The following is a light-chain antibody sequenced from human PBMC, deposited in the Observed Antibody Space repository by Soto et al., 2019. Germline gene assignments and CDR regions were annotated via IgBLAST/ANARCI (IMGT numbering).Light chain of an antibody. CDR2: TSG. CDR3: QQTYSTPYT. Sequence: QRTQSPSSLSASLGDRVTITCRASQRITTYLNWYQQKPGNAPKLLITTSGTLQRGVPSRFSGSGSGTDFTLTLTSLQREDFATYFCQQTYSTPYTFGQGTKLEIK. J-gene: IGKJ2*01. CDR1: QRITTY. V-gene: IGKV1-39*01.